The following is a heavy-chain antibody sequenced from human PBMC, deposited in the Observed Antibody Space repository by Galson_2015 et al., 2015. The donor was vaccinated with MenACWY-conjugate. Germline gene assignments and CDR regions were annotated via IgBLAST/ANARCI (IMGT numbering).Heavy chain of an antibody. V-gene: IGHV4-31*03. D-gene: IGHD5-12*01. J-gene: IGHJ4*02. CDR3: ARLLQTYSGYAQYYFDY. CDR2: IYYSGST. CDR1: GGSIRSGAHY. Sequence: TLSLTCTVSGGSIRSGAHYWSWIRQHPGKGLEWIGYIYYSGSTYYNPSLKSRVTISVDTFKNQFSLKLSSVTAADTAVYYCARLLQTYSGYAQYYFDYWGQGTLVTVSS.